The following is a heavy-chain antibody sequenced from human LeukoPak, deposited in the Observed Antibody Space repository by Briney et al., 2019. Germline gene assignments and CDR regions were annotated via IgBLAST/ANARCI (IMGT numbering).Heavy chain of an antibody. CDR1: GYTFTSYG. Sequence: ASVKVSCKASGYTFTSYGISWVRQAPGQGLEWMGWISAYNGNTNYAQKLQGRVTMTTDTSTSTAYMELRSLRSDDTAVYYCAILSYYYYYGMDVWGQGTTSPSP. CDR2: ISAYNGNT. V-gene: IGHV1-18*01. J-gene: IGHJ6*02. CDR3: AILSYYYYYGMDV.